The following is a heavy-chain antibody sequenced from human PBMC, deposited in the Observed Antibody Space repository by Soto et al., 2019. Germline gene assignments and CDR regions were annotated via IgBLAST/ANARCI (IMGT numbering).Heavy chain of an antibody. J-gene: IGHJ5*02. CDR1: GGSISSGDYY. D-gene: IGHD6-13*01. Sequence: SETLSLTCTVSGGSISSGDYYWSWIRQPPGKGLEWIGYIYYSGSTYYNPSLKSRVTISVDTSKNQFSLKLSSVTAADTAVYYCARDGVAAATWFGPWGQGTLVTVS. CDR2: IYYSGST. V-gene: IGHV4-30-4*01. CDR3: ARDGVAAATWFGP.